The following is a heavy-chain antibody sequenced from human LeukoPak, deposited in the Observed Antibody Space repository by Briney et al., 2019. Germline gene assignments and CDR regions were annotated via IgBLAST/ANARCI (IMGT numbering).Heavy chain of an antibody. V-gene: IGHV3-21*01. Sequence: GGSLRLSCAVSGFTFSITWLHWVRQVPGKGLEWVSSISSSSSYIYYADSVKGRFTISRDNAKNSLYLQMNSLRAEDTAVYYCASPYSSRWYELCYWGQGTLVTVSS. CDR1: GFTFSITW. CDR2: ISSSSSYI. CDR3: ASPYSSRWYELCY. D-gene: IGHD6-13*01. J-gene: IGHJ4*02.